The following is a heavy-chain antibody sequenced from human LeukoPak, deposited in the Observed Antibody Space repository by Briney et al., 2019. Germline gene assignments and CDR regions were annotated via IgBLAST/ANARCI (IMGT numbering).Heavy chain of an antibody. J-gene: IGHJ4*02. Sequence: SETLSFTCTVSGGSISSGSYYWSWIRQPAGKGLEWIGRIYTSGSTNYNPSLKSRVTISVDTSKNQFSLKLSSVTAADTAVYYCARAGYSSSWYVSWSFDYWGQGTLVTVSS. CDR3: ARAGYSSSWYVSWSFDY. V-gene: IGHV4-61*02. D-gene: IGHD6-13*01. CDR2: IYTSGST. CDR1: GGSISSGSYY.